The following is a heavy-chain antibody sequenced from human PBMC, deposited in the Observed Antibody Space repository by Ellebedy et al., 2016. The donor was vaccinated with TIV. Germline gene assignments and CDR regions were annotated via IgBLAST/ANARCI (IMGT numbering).Heavy chain of an antibody. CDR2: INGDGSST. Sequence: GGSLRLSCAASGFTFTNYWMHWVRHAPGKGLVWVSRINGDGSSTSYADSVKGRFTISRDNAKNTLYLQMNSLRAEDTAVYYCARRTEGGTGFQHWGQGTLVTVSS. CDR1: GFTFTNYW. J-gene: IGHJ1*01. CDR3: ARRTEGGTGFQH. V-gene: IGHV3-74*01. D-gene: IGHD6-19*01.